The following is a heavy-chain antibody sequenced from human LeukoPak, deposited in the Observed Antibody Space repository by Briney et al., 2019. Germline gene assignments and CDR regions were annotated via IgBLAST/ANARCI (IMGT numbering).Heavy chain of an antibody. V-gene: IGHV3-30*03. CDR1: GFTFSSYG. CDR2: ISYDGSNK. D-gene: IGHD3-9*01. Sequence: PGGSLRLSCAASGFTFSSYGMHWVRRAPGKGLEWVAVISYDGSNKYYADSVKGRFTISRDNSKNTLYLQMNSLRAEDTAVYYCARGPIYDILTGYYISYFDYWGQGTLVTVSS. J-gene: IGHJ4*02. CDR3: ARGPIYDILTGYYISYFDY.